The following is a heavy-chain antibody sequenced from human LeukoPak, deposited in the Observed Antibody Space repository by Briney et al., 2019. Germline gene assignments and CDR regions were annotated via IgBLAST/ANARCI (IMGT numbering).Heavy chain of an antibody. J-gene: IGHJ4*02. CDR1: GFTFDDYA. CDR3: AKGAWGPIHGEIDY. CDR2: ISWNSGSI. Sequence: PGGSLRLSCAASGFTFDDYAMHWVRQAPGKGLEWVSGISWNSGSIGYADSVKGRSTISRDNAKNSLYLQMNSLRAEDTALYYCAKGAWGPIHGEIDYWGQGTLVTVSS. D-gene: IGHD2-2*02. V-gene: IGHV3-9*01.